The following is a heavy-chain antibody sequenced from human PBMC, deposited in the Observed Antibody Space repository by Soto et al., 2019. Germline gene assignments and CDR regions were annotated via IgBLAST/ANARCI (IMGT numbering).Heavy chain of an antibody. CDR1: GYTFTGYY. V-gene: IGHV1-18*03. CDR3: ARGVGSGSYYNQYNWFDP. Sequence: ASVKVSCKASGYTFTGYYMHWVRQAPGQGLEWMGWINVYNGNTKYAQKVQGRVTMTTDTSTSTAYMELRSLRSDDMAVYYCARGVGSGSYYNQYNWFDPWGQGTLVTVSS. D-gene: IGHD3-10*01. J-gene: IGHJ5*02. CDR2: INVYNGNT.